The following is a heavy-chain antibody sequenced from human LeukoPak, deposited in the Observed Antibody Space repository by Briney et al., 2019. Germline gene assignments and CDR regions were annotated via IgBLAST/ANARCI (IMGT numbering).Heavy chain of an antibody. CDR1: EFAFSTYN. Sequence: AGGSLRLSCAASEFAFSTYNMNWVRQAPGKGLEWVSAISGSGGSTYYADSVKGRFTISRDNSKNTLYLQMNSLRAEDTAVYYCAKNNGGYYRFDYWGQGTLVTVSS. CDR2: ISGSGGST. D-gene: IGHD3-22*01. V-gene: IGHV3-23*01. J-gene: IGHJ4*02. CDR3: AKNNGGYYRFDY.